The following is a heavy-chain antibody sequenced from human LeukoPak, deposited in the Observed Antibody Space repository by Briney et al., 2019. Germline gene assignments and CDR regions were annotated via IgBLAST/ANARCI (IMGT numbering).Heavy chain of an antibody. D-gene: IGHD2-2*01. CDR3: ARERSSSSSDY. CDR2: ISAYNGNT. Sequence: ASVKVSCKASGGTFSSYTFSWVRQAPGQGLEWMGWISAYNGNTNYAQKLQGRLTMTTDTSTSTAYMELRSLRSDDTAVYYCARERSSSSSDYWGQGTLVTVSS. J-gene: IGHJ4*02. V-gene: IGHV1-18*01. CDR1: GGTFSSYT.